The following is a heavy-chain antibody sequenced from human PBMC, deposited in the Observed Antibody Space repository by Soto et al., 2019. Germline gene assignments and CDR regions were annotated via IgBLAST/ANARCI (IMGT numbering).Heavy chain of an antibody. Sequence: ASVKVSCKASGYAFTSYGMSWVRQAPGQGLEWMGRINPNNGDTDYAQKFQGWVTMTRDTSSNTAYMELSRLRSNDTAVYYCARTILTGSYYLDYWGQGTLVTVSS. V-gene: IGHV1-2*04. J-gene: IGHJ4*02. D-gene: IGHD3-9*01. CDR3: ARTILTGSYYLDY. CDR1: GYAFTSYG. CDR2: INPNNGDT.